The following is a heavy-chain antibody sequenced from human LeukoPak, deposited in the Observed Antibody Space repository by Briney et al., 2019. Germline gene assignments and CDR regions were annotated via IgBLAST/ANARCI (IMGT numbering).Heavy chain of an antibody. CDR2: INPSGGST. V-gene: IGHV1-46*01. D-gene: IGHD2-2*01. CDR1: GYTFTSYY. Sequence: GASVKVSCKTSGYTFTSYYMHWVRQAPSQGREWMGIINPSGGSTSYAQKFQGRVTMTRDTSTSTVYMELSSLRSEDTAVYYCARDERPAATYGMDVWGQGTTVTVSS. CDR3: ARDERPAATYGMDV. J-gene: IGHJ6*02.